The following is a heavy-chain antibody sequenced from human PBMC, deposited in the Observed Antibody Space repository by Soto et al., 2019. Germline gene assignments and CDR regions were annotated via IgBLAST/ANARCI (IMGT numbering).Heavy chain of an antibody. J-gene: IGHJ6*02. CDR1: KFTITSYW. CDR2: INSDGSSI. CDR3: AREVSHGYVLRGMDV. D-gene: IGHD5-18*01. V-gene: IGHV3-74*01. Sequence: EVQLVESGGGLVQPGGSVRLSCAASKFTITSYWMHWVRQAPGKGLVWVSRINSDGSSIRYADAVKGRFTISRDNAKNTLYLQMNRLRVEDTAVYYCAREVSHGYVLRGMDVWGQGTTVTVFS.